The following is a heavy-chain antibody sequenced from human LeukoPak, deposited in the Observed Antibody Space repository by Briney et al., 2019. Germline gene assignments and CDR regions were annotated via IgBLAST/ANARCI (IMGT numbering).Heavy chain of an antibody. CDR1: GYTFTSYA. CDR2: INAGNGKT. J-gene: IGHJ6*03. V-gene: IGHV1-3*03. D-gene: IGHD5-18*01. CDR3: AKGAAMAPSPKWYYYYMDV. Sequence: GASVKVSCKASGYTFTSYAMHWVRQAPGQRPEWMGWINAGNGKTKYSQEFQGRVTITRDTSASTAYMELSSLRSEDMAVYYCAKGAAMAPSPKWYYYYMDVWGKGTTVTISS.